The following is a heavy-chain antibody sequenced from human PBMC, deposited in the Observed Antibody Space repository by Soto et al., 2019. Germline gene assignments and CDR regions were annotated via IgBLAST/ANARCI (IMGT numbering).Heavy chain of an antibody. V-gene: IGHV1-69*02. D-gene: IGHD4-4*01. CDR3: ARFRATVTTFGKATAEHRWFDP. J-gene: IGHJ5*02. CDR1: GGTFSSYT. CDR2: IIPILGIA. Sequence: GASVKVSCKASGGTFSSYTISWVRQAPGQGLEWMGRIIPILGIANYAQKFQGRVTITADKSTSTAYMELSSLRSEDTAVYYCARFRATVTTFGKATAEHRWFDPWGQGTLVTVSS.